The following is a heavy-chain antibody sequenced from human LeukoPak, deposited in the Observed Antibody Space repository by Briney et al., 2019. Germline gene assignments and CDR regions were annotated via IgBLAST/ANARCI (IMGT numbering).Heavy chain of an antibody. V-gene: IGHV3-7*03. CDR2: IKQDGSEK. CDR3: ARLSTSGYCSSTSCYEKFFDY. Sequence: GGSLRLSCAASGFTFSSYWMSWVRQAPGKGLEWVANIKQDGSEKYYVDSVKGRFSISRDNAKNSLYLQMNSLRAEDTAVYYCARLSTSGYCSSTSCYEKFFDYWGQGTLVTVSS. D-gene: IGHD2-2*01. J-gene: IGHJ4*02. CDR1: GFTFSSYW.